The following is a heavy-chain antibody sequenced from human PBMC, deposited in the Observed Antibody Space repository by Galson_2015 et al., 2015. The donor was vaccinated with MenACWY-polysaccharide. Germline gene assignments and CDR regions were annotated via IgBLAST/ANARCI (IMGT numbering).Heavy chain of an antibody. V-gene: IGHV3-33*01. CDR3: ARDVLAYCGGDCSAGFDY. D-gene: IGHD2-21*02. CDR1: GFTFSSYG. Sequence: SLRLSCAASGFTFSSYGMHWVRQAPGKGLEWVAVIWYDGSNKYYADSVKGRFTISRDNSKNTLYLQMNSLRAEDTAVYYCARDVLAYCGGDCSAGFDYWGQGTLVTVSS. CDR2: IWYDGSNK. J-gene: IGHJ4*02.